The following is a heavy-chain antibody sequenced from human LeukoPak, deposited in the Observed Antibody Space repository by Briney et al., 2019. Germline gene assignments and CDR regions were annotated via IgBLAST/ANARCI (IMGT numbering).Heavy chain of an antibody. Sequence: ASVKVSCKASGYTFTGYYMHWVRQAPGQGLEWMGWINPNSGGTNYAQKFQGRVTITADKSTSTAYMELSSLRSEDTAVYYCAREDDYGDYYGMDVWGQGTTVTVSS. CDR2: INPNSGGT. D-gene: IGHD4-17*01. J-gene: IGHJ6*02. V-gene: IGHV1-2*02. CDR3: AREDDYGDYYGMDV. CDR1: GYTFTGYY.